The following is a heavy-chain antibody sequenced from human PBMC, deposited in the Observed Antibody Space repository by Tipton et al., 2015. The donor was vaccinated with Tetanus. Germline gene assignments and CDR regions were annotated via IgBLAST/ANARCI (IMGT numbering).Heavy chain of an antibody. V-gene: IGHV4-61*01. Sequence: TLSLTCSVSGGSVNSGTYYWSWIRQPPGKGLEWLGDIYYGGVTQYNPSLESRVTISMDTSKNQVSLKLSSVTAADTAVYYCARRSYCSSSRCFDAFDLWGQGTMVTVSS. CDR2: IYYGGVT. CDR3: ARRSYCSSSRCFDAFDL. J-gene: IGHJ3*01. D-gene: IGHD2-2*01. CDR1: GGSVNSGTYY.